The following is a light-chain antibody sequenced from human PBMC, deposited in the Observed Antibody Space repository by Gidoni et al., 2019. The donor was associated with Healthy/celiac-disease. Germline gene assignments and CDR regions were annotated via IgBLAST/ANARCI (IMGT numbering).Light chain of an antibody. CDR1: TRDVCGYNY. V-gene: IGLV2-11*01. CDR3: CSYAGSYTFENWV. CDR2: DVS. Sequence: QSALTQPRSVSGSPGQSVTISCPGTTRDVCGYNYVSWYQQHPGKAPNLMIYDVSKRPSGVPDRFSGSKSGNTASLTISGLQAEDEADYYCCSYAGSYTFENWVFGGGTKLTVL. J-gene: IGLJ3*02.